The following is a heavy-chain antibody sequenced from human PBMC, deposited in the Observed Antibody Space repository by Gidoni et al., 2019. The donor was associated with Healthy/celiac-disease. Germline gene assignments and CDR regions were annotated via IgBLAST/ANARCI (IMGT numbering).Heavy chain of an antibody. V-gene: IGHV1-69*01. Sequence: RQAPGQGLEWMGGIIPIFGTANYAQKFQGRVTITADESTSTAYMELSSLRSEDTAVYYCAGDLWFGELLVGNNWFDPWGQGTLVTVSS. J-gene: IGHJ5*02. CDR2: IIPIFGTA. CDR3: AGDLWFGELLVGNNWFDP. D-gene: IGHD3-10*01.